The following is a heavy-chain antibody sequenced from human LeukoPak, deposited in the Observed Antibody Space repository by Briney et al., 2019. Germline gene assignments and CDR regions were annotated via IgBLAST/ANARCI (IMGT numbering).Heavy chain of an antibody. CDR3: ARDRVVPAAIAPPYYYYYGMDV. CDR1: GFTFSSYS. J-gene: IGHJ6*02. CDR2: ISSSSSYI. V-gene: IGHV3-21*01. D-gene: IGHD2-2*01. Sequence: PGGSLRLSCAASGFTFSSYSMNWVRQAPGKGLEWVSSISSSSSYIYYADSVKGRFTISRDNAKNSLYLQMNSLRAEDTAVYYCARDRVVPAAIAPPYYYYYGMDVWGQGTTVTVSS.